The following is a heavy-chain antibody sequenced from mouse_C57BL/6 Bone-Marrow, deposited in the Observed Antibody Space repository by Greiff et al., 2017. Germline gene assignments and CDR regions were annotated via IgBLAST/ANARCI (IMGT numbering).Heavy chain of an antibody. Sequence: EVKLQESGAELVRPGASVKLSCTASGFNIKDDYMHWVKQRPEQGLEWIGWIDPENGDTEYASKFQGKATITADTSSNTAYLQLSSLPSEDTAVYYCTQAYYSNYPYWGQGTSVTVSS. CDR1: GFNIKDDY. CDR3: TQAYYSNYPY. D-gene: IGHD2-5*01. V-gene: IGHV14-4*01. CDR2: IDPENGDT. J-gene: IGHJ4*01.